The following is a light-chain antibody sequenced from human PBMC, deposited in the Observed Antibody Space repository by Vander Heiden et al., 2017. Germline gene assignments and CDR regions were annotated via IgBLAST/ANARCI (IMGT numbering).Light chain of an antibody. V-gene: IGKV3-20*01. CDR3: QQYGSSPWT. J-gene: IGKJ1*01. CDR2: CAA. Sequence: IVFTQSPGTLPLSPGERATLSCRASQRVSSSYLAWYQQKPGQAPRLLIYCAASRATGIPDKISSSGSGTDFTLTISRLEPEDFAVYYYQQYGSSPWTFGQGTKVEIK. CDR1: QRVSSSY.